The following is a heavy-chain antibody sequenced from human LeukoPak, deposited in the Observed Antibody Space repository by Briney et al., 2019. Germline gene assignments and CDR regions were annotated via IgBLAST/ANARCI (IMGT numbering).Heavy chain of an antibody. CDR2: IYSSGST. CDR1: GGSIRSYF. J-gene: IGHJ4*02. CDR3: ARETGNLIYYFDY. Sequence: KPSETLSLTCTVSGGSIRSYFWSWIRQPPGKGLEWIGYIYSSGSTNYNPSFKSGVTISVDTSKNQFSLKLRSVTATDTAVYYCARETGNLIYYFDYWGQGTLVTVSS. D-gene: IGHD7-27*01. V-gene: IGHV4-59*01.